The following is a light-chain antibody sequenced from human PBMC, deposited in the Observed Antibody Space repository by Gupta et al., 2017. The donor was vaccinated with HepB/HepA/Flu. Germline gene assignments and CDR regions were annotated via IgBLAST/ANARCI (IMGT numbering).Light chain of an antibody. CDR1: QSISSY. J-gene: IGKJ1*01. CDR2: AES. V-gene: IGKV1-39*01. CDR3: QQVDSTPRT. Sequence: DIQMTQSPSSLSASVGDRVTITCRASQSISSYLNWYQQKPGKAPKLLIYAESRVQSGVPSRFSGSGSGTDFTLTISRLQPEDFATYYCQQVDSTPRTFGQGTKVEIK.